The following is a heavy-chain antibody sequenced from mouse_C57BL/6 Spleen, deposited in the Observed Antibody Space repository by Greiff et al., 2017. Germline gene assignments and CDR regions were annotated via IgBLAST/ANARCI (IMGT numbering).Heavy chain of an antibody. Sequence: EVMLVESGGGLVKPGGSLKLSCAASGFTFSSYAMSWVRQTPEKRLEWVATISDGGSYTYYPDNVKGRFTISRDNAKNNLYLQMSHLKSEDTAMYYCARGGGGPIYYGNFFDYWGQGTTLTVSS. CDR1: GFTFSSYA. CDR2: ISDGGSYT. J-gene: IGHJ2*01. D-gene: IGHD2-1*01. V-gene: IGHV5-4*03. CDR3: ARGGGGPIYYGNFFDY.